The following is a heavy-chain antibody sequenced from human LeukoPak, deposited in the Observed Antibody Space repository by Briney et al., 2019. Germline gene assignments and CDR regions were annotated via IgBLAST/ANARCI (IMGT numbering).Heavy chain of an antibody. Sequence: SVKVSCKASGGTFRRYAISWVRKAPGQGLEWMGGIIPIFGTANYAQKFQGRVTITADESTSTAYMELSSLRSEDTAVYYCARGHPAGTTGTTLWSRDYYYYMDVWGKGTTVTVSS. V-gene: IGHV1-69*01. CDR3: ARGHPAGTTGTTLWSRDYYYYMDV. D-gene: IGHD1-1*01. CDR1: GGTFRRYA. J-gene: IGHJ6*03. CDR2: IIPIFGTA.